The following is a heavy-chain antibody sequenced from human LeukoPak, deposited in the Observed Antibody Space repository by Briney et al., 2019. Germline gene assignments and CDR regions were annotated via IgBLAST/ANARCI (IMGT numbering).Heavy chain of an antibody. CDR1: GYTLTELS. CDR3: ATGTFLVGATVADY. V-gene: IGHV1-24*01. CDR2: FDPEDGET. J-gene: IGHJ4*02. D-gene: IGHD1-26*01. Sequence: ASVKVSCKVSGYTLTELSMHWVRQAPGKGREWMGGFDPEDGETIYAQKFQGRVTMTEDTSTDTAYMELSSLRSEDTAVYYCATGTFLVGATVADYWGQGTLVTVSS.